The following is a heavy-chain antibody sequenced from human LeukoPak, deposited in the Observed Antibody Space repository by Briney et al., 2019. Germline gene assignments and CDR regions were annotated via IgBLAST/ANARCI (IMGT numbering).Heavy chain of an antibody. Sequence: ASVKVSCKASGGTFSSYAISWVRQAPGQGLEWMGGIIPIFGTANYAQRFQGRVTITADESTSTAYMELSSLRSEDTAVYYCARGDTMISLDYRGQGTLVTVSS. CDR2: IIPIFGTA. CDR1: GGTFSSYA. CDR3: ARGDTMISLDY. J-gene: IGHJ4*02. V-gene: IGHV1-69*01. D-gene: IGHD3-22*01.